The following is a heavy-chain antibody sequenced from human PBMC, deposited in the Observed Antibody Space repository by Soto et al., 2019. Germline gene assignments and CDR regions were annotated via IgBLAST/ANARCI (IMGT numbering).Heavy chain of an antibody. CDR1: GFTFSSYA. V-gene: IGHV3-23*01. Sequence: GGSLRLSCAASGFTFSSYAMSWVRQAPGKGLEWVSAISGSGGSTYYADSMKGRFTISRDNSKNTLYLQMNSLRAEDTAVYYCAKVQWEPRAPYYYYGMDVWGQGTTVTVSS. D-gene: IGHD1-26*01. CDR3: AKVQWEPRAPYYYYGMDV. CDR2: ISGSGGST. J-gene: IGHJ6*02.